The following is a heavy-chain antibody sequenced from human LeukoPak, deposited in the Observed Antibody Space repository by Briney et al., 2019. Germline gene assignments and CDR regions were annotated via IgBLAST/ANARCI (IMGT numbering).Heavy chain of an antibody. J-gene: IGHJ6*03. D-gene: IGHD5-18*01. Sequence: GESLKISCKGSGYSFTSYWIGWVRQMPGKGLEWMGIIYPGDSDTRYSPSFQGQVTISADKPISTAYLQWSSLKASDTAMYYCARLGLQRYYYYYYYMDVWGKGTTVTVSS. CDR2: IYPGDSDT. CDR3: ARLGLQRYYYYYYYMDV. V-gene: IGHV5-51*01. CDR1: GYSFTSYW.